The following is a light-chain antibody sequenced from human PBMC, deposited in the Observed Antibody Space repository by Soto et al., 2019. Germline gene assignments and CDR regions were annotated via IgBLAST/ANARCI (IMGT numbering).Light chain of an antibody. Sequence: VVTQEPSLTVSPGGTVSLTCGSSTGAVTSEHYAYWFQQKPGQAPRTLIYNTNNKQSWTPARFSGSLLGGKAALTLSGAQPEDEAEYYCLLSYSGPRVFGGGTKLTVL. CDR2: NTN. CDR1: TGAVTSEHY. J-gene: IGLJ3*02. CDR3: LLSYSGPRV. V-gene: IGLV7-46*01.